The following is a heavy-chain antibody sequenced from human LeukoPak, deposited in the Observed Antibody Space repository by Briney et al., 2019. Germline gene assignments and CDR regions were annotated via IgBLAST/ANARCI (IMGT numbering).Heavy chain of an antibody. V-gene: IGHV4-59*08. CDR3: ARQIAYGRYFDY. Sequence: PSETLSLTCTVSGDSISTYYWSWIRQPPGKGLEWIGYVYYRGSTPYNPSLKSRVTISVDTSKNQFSLELNSVTAADTAVYYCARQIAYGRYFDYWGQGALVTVSS. CDR1: GDSISTYY. CDR2: VYYRGST. J-gene: IGHJ4*02. D-gene: IGHD3-10*01.